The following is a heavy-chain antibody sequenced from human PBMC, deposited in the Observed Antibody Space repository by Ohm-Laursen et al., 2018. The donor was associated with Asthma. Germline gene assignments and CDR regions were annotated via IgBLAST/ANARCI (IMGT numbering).Heavy chain of an antibody. Sequence: SQTLSLTCTVSGGSISSGHYYWTWIRQRPGTGLEWIGNIHYSGTTIYTPSLESRLTISLGTSKNQFSLNLSSVTAADTALYFCARDGRLRGSFDYWGQGNLVTVSS. D-gene: IGHD3-10*01. CDR2: IHYSGTT. V-gene: IGHV4-31*03. CDR3: ARDGRLRGSFDY. J-gene: IGHJ4*02. CDR1: GGSISSGHYY.